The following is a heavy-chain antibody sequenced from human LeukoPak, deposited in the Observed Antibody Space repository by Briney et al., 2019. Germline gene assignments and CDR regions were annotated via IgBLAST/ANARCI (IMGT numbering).Heavy chain of an antibody. CDR2: IQPNSGAT. D-gene: IGHD3-22*01. Sequence: ASVKVSCKASGYTFTGYYIHWVRQAPGQGLEWMGWIQPNSGATNYAQKFQGRVTMTRDTSISTAYMELTRLTSDDTAVYYCARDDSSGYSSPPYYFYYWSQGTLVTVSS. CDR3: ARDDSSGYSSPPYYFYY. J-gene: IGHJ4*02. CDR1: GYTFTGYY. V-gene: IGHV1-2*02.